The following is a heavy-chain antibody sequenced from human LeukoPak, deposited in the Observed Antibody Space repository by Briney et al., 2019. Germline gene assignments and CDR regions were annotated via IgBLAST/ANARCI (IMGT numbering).Heavy chain of an antibody. CDR2: ISSSSSTI. D-gene: IGHD6-13*01. J-gene: IGHJ4*02. CDR1: GFTFSSDS. CDR3: ARDQGDIAAAGDLDY. V-gene: IGHV3-48*01. Sequence: GSLRLSCAASGFTFSSDSMNWVRQAPGKGLEWVSYISSSSSTIYYADSVKGRFTISRDSAKNSLYLQMSSLRAEDTAVYYCARDQGDIAAAGDLDYWGQGTLVTVSS.